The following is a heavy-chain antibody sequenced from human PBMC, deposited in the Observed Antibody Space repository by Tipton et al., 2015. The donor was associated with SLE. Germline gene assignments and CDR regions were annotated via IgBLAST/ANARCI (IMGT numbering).Heavy chain of an antibody. Sequence: TLSLTCTFSGFSLSTREMSVSWIRQAPGKALEWLARIDWDDDKYYSTSLKTRLTISKDTSKNQVVLTMTNMDPVDTATYYCARIKREYNSLSHHFYFHGVDVWGQGTTVTVSS. CDR1: GFSLSTREMS. V-gene: IGHV2-70*11. D-gene: IGHD6-6*01. CDR2: IDWDDDK. J-gene: IGHJ6*02. CDR3: ARIKREYNSLSHHFYFHGVDV.